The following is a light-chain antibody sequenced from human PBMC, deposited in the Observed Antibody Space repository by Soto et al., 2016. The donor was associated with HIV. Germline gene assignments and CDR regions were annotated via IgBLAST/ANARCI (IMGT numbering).Light chain of an antibody. CDR1: QDISNN. CDR3: QQYDNLLT. CDR2: DAS. V-gene: IGKV1-33*01. J-gene: IGKJ3*01. Sequence: DIQMTQSPSSLSASIGDRVTITCQTSQDISNNLNWYQQKPGKAPKLLIYDASKLETGVPSRFSGSGSGTYFTFTITSLQSEDIATYYCQQYDNLLTFGPGTKVDIK.